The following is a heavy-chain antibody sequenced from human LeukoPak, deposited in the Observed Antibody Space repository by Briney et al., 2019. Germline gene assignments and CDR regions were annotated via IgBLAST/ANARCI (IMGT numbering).Heavy chain of an antibody. J-gene: IGHJ6*03. D-gene: IGHD2-2*01. CDR3: ATGSIVVVPATVRRNYYYYMDV. CDR1: GYTLTELS. V-gene: IGHV1-24*01. Sequence: ASVKVSCKVSGYTLTELSMHWVRQAPGKGLEWMGGFDPEDGETIYAQKFQGRVTMTEDTSTDTAYMELSSLRSEDTAVYYCATGSIVVVPATVRRNYYYYMDVWGKGTTVTVFS. CDR2: FDPEDGET.